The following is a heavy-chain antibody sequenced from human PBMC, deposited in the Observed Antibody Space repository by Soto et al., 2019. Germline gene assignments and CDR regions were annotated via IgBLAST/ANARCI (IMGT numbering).Heavy chain of an antibody. J-gene: IGHJ4*02. Sequence: AGGSLRLSCAASGFTFSSYAMSWVRQAPGKGLEWVSAISGSGGSTYYADSVKGRFTISRDNSKNTLYLQMNSLRAEDTAVYYCAKVGPMVVTAHYFDYWGQGTLVTVSS. V-gene: IGHV3-23*01. CDR2: ISGSGGST. D-gene: IGHD2-21*02. CDR3: AKVGPMVVTAHYFDY. CDR1: GFTFSSYA.